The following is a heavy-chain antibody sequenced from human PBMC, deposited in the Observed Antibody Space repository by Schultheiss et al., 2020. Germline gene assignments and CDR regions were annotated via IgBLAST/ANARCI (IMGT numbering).Heavy chain of an antibody. V-gene: IGHV4-59*12. CDR1: GGSISSYY. CDR2: IYYSGST. D-gene: IGHD4-23*01. J-gene: IGHJ5*02. Sequence: SQTLSLTCTVSGGSISSYYWSWIRQPPGKGLEWIGYIYYSGSTNYNPSLKSRVIMSVDTSKNQFSLKLSSVTAADTAVYYCARGVTPRGFDPWGQGTLVTVSS. CDR3: ARGVTPRGFDP.